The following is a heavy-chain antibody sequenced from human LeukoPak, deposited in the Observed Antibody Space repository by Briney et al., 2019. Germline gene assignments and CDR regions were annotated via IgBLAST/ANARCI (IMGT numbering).Heavy chain of an antibody. D-gene: IGHD5-18*01. CDR1: GFTFSNYW. J-gene: IGHJ2*01. CDR2: IYIDGSNT. V-gene: IGHV3-74*01. Sequence: PGGSLRLSCAASGFTFSNYWMNWVRQAPGKGLVWVSRIYIDGSNTHYADSVKGQFTISRDNAKNTLYVQMNSLRAEDTAVYYCARGLWSTGFDLWGRGTLVTVSS. CDR3: ARGLWSTGFDL.